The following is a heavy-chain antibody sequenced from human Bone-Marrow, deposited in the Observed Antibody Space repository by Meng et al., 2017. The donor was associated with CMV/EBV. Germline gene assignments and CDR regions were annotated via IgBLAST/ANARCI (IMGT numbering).Heavy chain of an antibody. D-gene: IGHD7-27*01. Sequence: GESLKISCAASGFTFSDYTMNWVRQAPGKGLEWVSCINSSYHILYADSVKGRFTISRDNARKALYLQMNSLGVEDTAVYYCVRGGRTGYYYGLDVWGQGTTVTVSS. CDR1: GFTFSDYT. J-gene: IGHJ6*02. CDR2: INSSYHI. CDR3: VRGGRTGYYYGLDV. V-gene: IGHV3-69-1*01.